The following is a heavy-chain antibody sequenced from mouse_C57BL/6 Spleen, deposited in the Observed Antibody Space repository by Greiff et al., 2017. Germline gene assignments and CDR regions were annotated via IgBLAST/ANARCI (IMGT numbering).Heavy chain of an antibody. CDR2: IYPGDGDT. D-gene: IGHD2-2*01. V-gene: IGHV1-82*01. CDR1: GYAFSSSW. Sequence: QVQLKQPGPELVKPGASVKISCKASGYAFSSSWMNWVKQRPGKGLEWIGRIYPGDGDTNYNGKFKGKATLTADKSSSTAYMQLSSLTSEDSAVYFCAEDYGYDFYAMDYWGQGTSVTVSS. J-gene: IGHJ4*01. CDR3: AEDYGYDFYAMDY.